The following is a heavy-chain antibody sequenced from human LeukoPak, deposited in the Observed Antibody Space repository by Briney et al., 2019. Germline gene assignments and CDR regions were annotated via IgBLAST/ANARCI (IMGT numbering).Heavy chain of an antibody. CDR1: GDSISSYY. J-gene: IGHJ6*03. V-gene: IGHV4-59*08. CDR2: IDYSGGT. D-gene: IGHD3-10*01. CDR3: AKSGSYYYYYMDV. Sequence: PSETLSLTCTVSGDSISSYYWSWIRQPPGKGLEWIGYIDYSGGTSYSPSLKSRVTMSVDTSKKQFSLKLPSVTAADTAVYYCAKSGSYYYYYMDVWGKGTTVTVSS.